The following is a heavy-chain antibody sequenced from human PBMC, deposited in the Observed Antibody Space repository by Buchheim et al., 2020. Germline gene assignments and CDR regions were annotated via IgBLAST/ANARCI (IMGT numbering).Heavy chain of an antibody. CDR3: ARGPHGTFWSGYRH. CDR2: INHSGST. V-gene: IGHV4-34*01. Sequence: QVQLQQWGAGLLKPSETLSLTCAVYGGSFSGYYWSWIRQPPGKGLEWIGEINHSGSTNYNPSLKSRVTISVDTSKNLFSLKVSSGTAADTAVYYCARGPHGTFWSGYRHWGQGTL. D-gene: IGHD3-3*01. CDR1: GGSFSGYY. J-gene: IGHJ4*02.